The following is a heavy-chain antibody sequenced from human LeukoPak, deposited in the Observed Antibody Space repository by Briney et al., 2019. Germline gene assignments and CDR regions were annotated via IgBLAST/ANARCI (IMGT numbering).Heavy chain of an antibody. CDR2: IYSGGST. J-gene: IGHJ4*02. Sequence: GGSLRLSCAASGFTVSSNYMSWVRQAPGKGLEWVSVIYSGGSTYYADSVKGRFTISRDNSKNTLYLQMNSLRAEDTAVYYCARDGGTMVRGVNDYWGQGTLVTVSS. D-gene: IGHD3-10*01. V-gene: IGHV3-53*01. CDR3: ARDGGTMVRGVNDY. CDR1: GFTVSSNY.